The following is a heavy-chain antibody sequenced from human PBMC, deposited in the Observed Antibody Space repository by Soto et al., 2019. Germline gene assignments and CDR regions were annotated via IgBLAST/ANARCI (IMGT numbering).Heavy chain of an antibody. D-gene: IGHD3-10*01. V-gene: IGHV5-51*01. Sequence: HGESLKISCKGSGYSFTSYWIGWVRQMPGKGLEWMGVIYPGDSDTRYSPSFQGQVTISADKSISTAYLQWSSLKASDTAMYYCARRLGAWFGEPQRFDPWGQGTLVTVSS. CDR1: GYSFTSYW. CDR3: ARRLGAWFGEPQRFDP. J-gene: IGHJ5*02. CDR2: IYPGDSDT.